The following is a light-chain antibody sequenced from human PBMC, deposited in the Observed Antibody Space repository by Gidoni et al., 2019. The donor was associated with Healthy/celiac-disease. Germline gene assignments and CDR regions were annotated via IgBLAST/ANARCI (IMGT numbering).Light chain of an antibody. CDR2: AAS. CDR3: QQSYSTPT. J-gene: IGKJ2*01. Sequence: DIQMTHSPSSLSASVGDRVTIPCRASQSISSYLNWYQQKPGKAPKLLIYAASSLQSGVPSRFSGSGSGTDFTLTISSLQPEDFATYYCQQSYSTPTFGQGTKLEIK. V-gene: IGKV1-39*01. CDR1: QSISSY.